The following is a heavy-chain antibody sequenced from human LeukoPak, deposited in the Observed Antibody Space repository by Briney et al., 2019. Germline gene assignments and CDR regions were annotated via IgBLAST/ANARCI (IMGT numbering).Heavy chain of an antibody. CDR2: IYPGGSAA. CDR3: ARPGQRTDNAGWNHFDY. CDR1: GYSFTNYW. J-gene: IGHJ4*02. V-gene: IGHV5-51*01. D-gene: IGHD1-1*01. Sequence: GESLQISCRGSGYSFTNYWIGWVRPLPGKGLEWMGIIYPGGSAARYSPSFQGQVTISVDQSISTTYLQWSSLKASDTAIYYCARPGQRTDNAGWNHFDYWGQGTLVTVSS.